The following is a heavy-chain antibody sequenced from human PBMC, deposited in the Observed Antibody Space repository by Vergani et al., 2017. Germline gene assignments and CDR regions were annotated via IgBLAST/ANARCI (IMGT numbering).Heavy chain of an antibody. CDR1: GGSFSGYY. Sequence: QVQLQQWGAGLLKPSETLSLTCAVYGGSFSGYYWSWIRQPPGKGLEWIGEINHSGSTNYNPSLKSRVTISVDTSKNQFSLKLSSVTAADTAVYYCARISLGQTVLYYYYYGMDVWGQGTTVTVSS. D-gene: IGHD3-16*01. CDR3: ARISLGQTVLYYYYYGMDV. CDR2: INHSGST. J-gene: IGHJ6*02. V-gene: IGHV4-34*01.